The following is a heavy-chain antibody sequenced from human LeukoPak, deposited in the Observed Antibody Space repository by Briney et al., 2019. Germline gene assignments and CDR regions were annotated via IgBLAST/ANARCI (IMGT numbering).Heavy chain of an antibody. CDR2: INHDGTGT. CDR3: ATVSEY. Sequence: GGSLILSFAASGFTFSNFWMHGVRQVPGKGLVWVSGINHDGTGTYYADSVKGRFTISRDNAKNTVYLQMNGLRAEDTTVYYCATVSEYWGQGTLVTVSS. CDR1: GFTFSNFW. J-gene: IGHJ4*02. V-gene: IGHV3-74*01.